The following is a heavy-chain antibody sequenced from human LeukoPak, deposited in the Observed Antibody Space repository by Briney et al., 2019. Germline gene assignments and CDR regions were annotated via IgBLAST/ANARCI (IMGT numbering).Heavy chain of an antibody. V-gene: IGHV3-23*01. D-gene: IGHD6-13*01. J-gene: IGHJ4*02. CDR3: AKLRAAAAGVY. CDR2: ISGSGGST. CDR1: GLTLSSYA. Sequence: QSGGSLRLSCAASGLTLSSYAMSWVRQAPGKGLEWVSAISGSGGSTYYADSVKGRFTISRDNSKNTLYLQMNSLRAEDTAVYYCAKLRAAAAGVYWAQGTLVTVSS.